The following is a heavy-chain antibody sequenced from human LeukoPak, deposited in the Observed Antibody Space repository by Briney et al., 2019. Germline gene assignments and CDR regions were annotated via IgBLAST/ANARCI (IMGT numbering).Heavy chain of an antibody. Sequence: ASVKVSCKVSGYTLTELSIHWVRQGPGKGLEWMGGLDPEDDETIYAQKFQGRVTMTGDTSTDTAYMELSSLRSEDTAVYYCATELTFYYGSGRGGGAFDIWGQGTLVTVSS. CDR1: GYTLTELS. CDR3: ATELTFYYGSGRGGGAFDI. CDR2: LDPEDDET. J-gene: IGHJ3*02. V-gene: IGHV1-24*01. D-gene: IGHD3-10*01.